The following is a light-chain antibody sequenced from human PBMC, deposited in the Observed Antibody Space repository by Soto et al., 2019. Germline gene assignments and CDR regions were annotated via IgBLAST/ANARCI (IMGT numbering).Light chain of an antibody. CDR1: QTISSW. CDR3: QHYNSYSEA. J-gene: IGKJ1*01. Sequence: DIQMTQSPSTLSGSVGDRVTITCRASQTISSWLAWYQQKPGKAPKLLIYKASTLKSGVPSRFSRSGSGTEFTLTISSLQTDDFATYYCQHYNSYSEAFGQGTKVDLK. CDR2: KAS. V-gene: IGKV1-5*03.